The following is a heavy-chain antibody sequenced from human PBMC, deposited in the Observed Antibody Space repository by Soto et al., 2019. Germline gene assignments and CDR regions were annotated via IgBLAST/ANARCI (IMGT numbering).Heavy chain of an antibody. D-gene: IGHD3-9*01. J-gene: IGHJ6*02. CDR2: ISSSGSTI. V-gene: IGHV3-11*01. CDR1: GFTFSDYY. CDR3: ARVVRHFDPRYGMAV. Sequence: PGGSLRLSCAASGFTFSDYYMSWIRQAPGKGLEWVSYISSSGSTIYYADSVKGRFTISRDNSKNTLFLQMNNLRAEDTAEYYCARVVRHFDPRYGMAVSARRTTVTVSS.